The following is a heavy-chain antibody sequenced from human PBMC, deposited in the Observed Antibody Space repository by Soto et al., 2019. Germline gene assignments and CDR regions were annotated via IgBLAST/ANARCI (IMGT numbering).Heavy chain of an antibody. Sequence: SETLSLTCPVSGDSISSSTYYWGWIRQPPGKGLEWIGSIYYRGSTYYNPSLKSRVTISVDTSKNQFSLKLSSVTAADTAVYYCASDAIAAAGTDAFDIWGQGTMVTVSS. CDR3: ASDAIAAAGTDAFDI. J-gene: IGHJ3*02. CDR2: IYYRGST. CDR1: GDSISSSTYY. D-gene: IGHD6-13*01. V-gene: IGHV4-39*01.